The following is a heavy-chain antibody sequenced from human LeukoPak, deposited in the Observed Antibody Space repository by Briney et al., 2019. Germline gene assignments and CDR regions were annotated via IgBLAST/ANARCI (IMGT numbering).Heavy chain of an antibody. CDR3: HVETDY. J-gene: IGHJ4*02. D-gene: IGHD1-1*01. CDR2: INHSGST. V-gene: IGHV4-34*01. Sequence: SETLSLTCAVYGGSFSGYYRTWIRQPPGKGLEWIGEINHSGSTNYNPSLKSRVTISVDKSKKQFSLKLSSVTAADTAVYYCHVETDYWGQGTLVTVSS. CDR1: GGSFSGYY.